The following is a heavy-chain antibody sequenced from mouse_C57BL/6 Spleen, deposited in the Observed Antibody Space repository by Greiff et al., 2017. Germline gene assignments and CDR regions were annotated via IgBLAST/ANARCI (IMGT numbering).Heavy chain of an antibody. CDR2: IHPNSGST. CDR3: AKSIYYGNSRAY. V-gene: IGHV1-64*01. Sequence: QVQLKQPGAELVKPGASVKLSCKASGYTFTSYWMHWVKQRPGQGLEWIGMIHPNSGSTNYNEKFKSKATLPVDKSSSTAYMQLSSLTSEDSAVYYCAKSIYYGNSRAYWGQGTLVTVSA. J-gene: IGHJ3*01. CDR1: GYTFTSYW. D-gene: IGHD2-1*01.